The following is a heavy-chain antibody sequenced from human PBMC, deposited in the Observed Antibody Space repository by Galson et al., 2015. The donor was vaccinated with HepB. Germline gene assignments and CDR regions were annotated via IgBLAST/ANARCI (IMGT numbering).Heavy chain of an antibody. CDR1: GDSVSSNSAA. CDR2: TYYRSKWYN. Sequence: CAISGDSVSSNSAAWNRIRQSPSRGLEWLGRTYYRSKWYNDYAISVRSRITIKPDTSKNQFSLQLSSVTPEDTAVYYCARLEVGDSWGQGTLVTVSS. J-gene: IGHJ4*02. CDR3: ARLEVGDS. V-gene: IGHV6-1*01. D-gene: IGHD1-1*01.